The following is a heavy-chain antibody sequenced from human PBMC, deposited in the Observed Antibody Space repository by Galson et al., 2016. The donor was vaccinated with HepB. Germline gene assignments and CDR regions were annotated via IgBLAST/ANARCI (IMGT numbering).Heavy chain of an antibody. CDR3: ARDGEAYNYGSDS. Sequence: SVKVSCKASGYIFISSYIHWVRQAPGQGLEWMGIINPSGGSTSYAQKFQGRVTVTRDTSTSTVYMELSSLRSEDTAVYYCARDGEAYNYGSDSWGQGTLVTVSS. J-gene: IGHJ4*02. CDR2: INPSGGST. D-gene: IGHD5-18*01. V-gene: IGHV1-46*01. CDR1: GYIFISSY.